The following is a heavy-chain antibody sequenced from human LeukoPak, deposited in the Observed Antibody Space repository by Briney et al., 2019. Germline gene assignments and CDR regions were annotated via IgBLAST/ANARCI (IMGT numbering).Heavy chain of an antibody. Sequence: SQTLSLTCTVSGASISSGSYYWSWIRQPAEKGLEWIGEIYHSGSTNYNPSLKSRATISVDKSKNQFSLKLSSVTAADTAVYFCARASHWNQLHYFDYWGQGTLVTVSS. D-gene: IGHD1-1*01. J-gene: IGHJ4*02. CDR1: GASISSGSYY. CDR3: ARASHWNQLHYFDY. CDR2: IYHSGST. V-gene: IGHV4-61*09.